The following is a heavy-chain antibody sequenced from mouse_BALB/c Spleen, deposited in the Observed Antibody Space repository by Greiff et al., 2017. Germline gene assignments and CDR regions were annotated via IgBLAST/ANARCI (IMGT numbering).Heavy chain of an antibody. J-gene: IGHJ2*01. CDR2: IYPGDGDT. CDR3: ARSRANWGDY. V-gene: IGHV1-80*01. CDR1: GYAFSSYW. Sequence: QVQLKESGAELVRPGSSVKISCKASGYAFSSYWMNWVKQRPGQGLEWIGQIYPGDGDTNYNGKFKGKATLTADKSSSTAYMQLSSLTSEDSAVYFCARSRANWGDYWGQGTTLTVSS. D-gene: IGHD4-1*01.